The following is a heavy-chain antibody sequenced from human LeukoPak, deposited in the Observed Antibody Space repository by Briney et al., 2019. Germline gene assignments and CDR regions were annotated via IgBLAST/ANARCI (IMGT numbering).Heavy chain of an antibody. Sequence: SQTLSLTCTVSGGSISSGSYYWSWIRQPAGKGLEWIGRIYTSGSTNYNPSLKSRVTISVDTSKNQFSLKLSSVTAADTAVYYCARDRDSSGYYEWFDPWGQGTLVTVSS. J-gene: IGHJ5*02. D-gene: IGHD3-22*01. CDR2: IYTSGST. V-gene: IGHV4-61*02. CDR3: ARDRDSSGYYEWFDP. CDR1: GGSISSGSYY.